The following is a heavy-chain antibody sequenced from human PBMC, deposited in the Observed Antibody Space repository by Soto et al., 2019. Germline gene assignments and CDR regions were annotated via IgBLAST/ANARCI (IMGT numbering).Heavy chain of an antibody. CDR3: AKDQAYCTTGVCLYNWFES. V-gene: IGHV3-30*18. CDR1: GFSFSNYG. J-gene: IGHJ5*01. Sequence: PGGSLRLSCAASGFSFSNYGMFWVRQAPGKGLEWVAAILYDGSHKFYADSVKGRFTISRDNSKNTLYLQINSLRAEDTAVYYWAKDQAYCTTGVCLYNWFESWGQGALVTVSS. D-gene: IGHD2-8*01. CDR2: ILYDGSHK.